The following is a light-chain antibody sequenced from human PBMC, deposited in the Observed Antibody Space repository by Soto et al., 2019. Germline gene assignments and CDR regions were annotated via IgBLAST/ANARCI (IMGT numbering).Light chain of an antibody. Sequence: QSVLTQPPSASGTPGQRVTISCSGGSSNIGTNSVNWYQQLPGRAPKLLIYNNDLRPSGVPDRFSGSKSGTSASLAISGLQSEDEADYYCAAWHDSLNPFYVFAIGPKVPVL. CDR3: AAWHDSLNPFYV. CDR2: NND. CDR1: SSNIGTNS. J-gene: IGLJ1*01. V-gene: IGLV1-44*01.